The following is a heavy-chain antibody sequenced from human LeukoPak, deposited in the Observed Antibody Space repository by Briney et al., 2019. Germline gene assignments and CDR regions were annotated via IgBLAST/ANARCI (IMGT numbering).Heavy chain of an antibody. CDR3: ARRGEYSNGLDYYFDY. J-gene: IGHJ4*02. Sequence: GESLKISCKGSGYSFTNYWIGWVRQMPGKGLEWMGIIYPGDSDTRYSPSFQGQATISAGKSISTAYLQWSSLKASDTAMYYCARRGEYSNGLDYYFDYWGQGTLVTVSS. D-gene: IGHD4-11*01. CDR1: GYSFTNYW. V-gene: IGHV5-51*01. CDR2: IYPGDSDT.